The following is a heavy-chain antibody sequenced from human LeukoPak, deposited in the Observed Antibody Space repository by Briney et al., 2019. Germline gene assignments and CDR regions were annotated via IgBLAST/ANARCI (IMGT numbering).Heavy chain of an antibody. CDR3: TKDAGRITMIVMVTPESVYFDY. Sequence: GGSLRLSCAASGFTFSSYAMSWVRQAPGKGLEWVSAISGSGGSTYYADSVKGRFTISRDNSKNTLYLQMNSLRAEDTAVYYCTKDAGRITMIVMVTPESVYFDYWGQGTLVTVSS. CDR2: ISGSGGST. V-gene: IGHV3-23*01. CDR1: GFTFSSYA. D-gene: IGHD3-22*01. J-gene: IGHJ4*02.